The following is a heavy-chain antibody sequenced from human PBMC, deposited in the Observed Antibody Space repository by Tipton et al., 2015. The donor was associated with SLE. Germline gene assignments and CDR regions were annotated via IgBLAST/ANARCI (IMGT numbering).Heavy chain of an antibody. J-gene: IGHJ4*02. Sequence: SLRLSCTGSGFTFGDYAMTWVRQAPGKGLEWVAIISSKFYTGESEYAASVKDRFTISRDDSRSIAYLHMDSLRIEDTAVYYCTRGSVVAAFTWDFDYLGQGTLVTVSS. V-gene: IGHV3-49*04. CDR1: GFTFGDYA. CDR3: TRGSVVAAFTWDFDY. CDR2: ISSKFYTGES. D-gene: IGHD2-15*01.